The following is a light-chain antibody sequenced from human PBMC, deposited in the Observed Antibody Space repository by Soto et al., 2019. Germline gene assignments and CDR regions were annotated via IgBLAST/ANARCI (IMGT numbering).Light chain of an antibody. Sequence: EKVMTQSPATLSVSPGERAALSCRASQSVSNNLAWYQQRPGQAPRLLIYDVSTRATGIPARFTGSGSETEFTLTISSLQSEDFVVYFCQQYNMWPATFGQGTRLEIK. CDR1: QSVSNN. V-gene: IGKV3-15*01. CDR2: DVS. CDR3: QQYNMWPAT. J-gene: IGKJ5*01.